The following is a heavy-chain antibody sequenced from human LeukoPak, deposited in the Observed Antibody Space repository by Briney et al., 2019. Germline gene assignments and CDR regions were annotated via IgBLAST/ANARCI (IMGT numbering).Heavy chain of an antibody. CDR3: ARVRRDSSGYYSLFDY. CDR2: INPNSGGT. D-gene: IGHD3-22*01. V-gene: IGHV1-2*02. Sequence: ASVKVSCKASGYTFTGYYMHWVRQAPGQGLEWMGWINPNSGGTNYAQKFQGRVAMTRDTSISTAYMELSRLRSDDTAVYYCARVRRDSSGYYSLFDYWGQGTLVTVSS. J-gene: IGHJ4*02. CDR1: GYTFTGYY.